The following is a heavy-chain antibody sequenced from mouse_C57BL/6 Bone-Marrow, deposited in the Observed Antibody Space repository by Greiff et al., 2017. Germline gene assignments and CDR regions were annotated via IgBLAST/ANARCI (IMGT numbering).Heavy chain of an antibody. CDR2: INPSTGGT. Sequence: DVKLQESGPELVKPGASVKISCKVSGYSFTGFYMNWVKQSPEKSLEWIGEINPSTGGTTYNQKFKAKATLTVDKSSSTAYMQLKSLTSEDSAVYYCARIDYWGQGTTLTVSS. V-gene: IGHV1-42*01. J-gene: IGHJ2*01. CDR1: GYSFTGFY. CDR3: ARIDY.